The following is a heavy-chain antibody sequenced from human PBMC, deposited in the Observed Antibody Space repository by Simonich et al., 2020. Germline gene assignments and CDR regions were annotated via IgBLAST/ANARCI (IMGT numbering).Heavy chain of an antibody. Sequence: QVQLVQSGAEVKKPGASVKVSCKASGYTFTGYYMHWVRQAPGQGLEWMGGINPNSGGTNDAQKFQGRVTMTRDTSISTAYMELSRLRSDDTAVYYCARDPVVPAAIRNAFDIWGQGTMVTVSS. CDR1: GYTFTGYY. CDR2: INPNSGGT. CDR3: ARDPVVPAAIRNAFDI. V-gene: IGHV1-2*02. J-gene: IGHJ3*02. D-gene: IGHD2-2*01.